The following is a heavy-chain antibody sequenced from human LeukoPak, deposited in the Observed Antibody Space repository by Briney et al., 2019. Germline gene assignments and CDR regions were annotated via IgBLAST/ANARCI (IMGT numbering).Heavy chain of an antibody. J-gene: IGHJ4*02. CDR1: GFTVSSNY. Sequence: GGSLRLSCAASGFTVSSNYMSWVRQAPGKGLEWVSVIYSGGSTYYADSVEGRFTISRDNSKNTLYLQMNSLRAEDTAVYYCAREVGPYCSGGSCYPAVDYWGQGTLVTVSS. V-gene: IGHV3-66*02. D-gene: IGHD2-15*01. CDR3: AREVGPYCSGGSCYPAVDY. CDR2: IYSGGST.